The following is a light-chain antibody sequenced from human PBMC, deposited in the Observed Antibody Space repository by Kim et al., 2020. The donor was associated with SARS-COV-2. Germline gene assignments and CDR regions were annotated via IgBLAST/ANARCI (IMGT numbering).Light chain of an antibody. CDR2: AAS. CDR3: LQYDNYPRA. Sequence: AIQLTQSPSSLSASVGDRVIITCRPSQGVRDDLGWSQQRTGKAPKLLMYAASSLQSGVPSRFSGSGSGTDFTLTISSLQPEDFATYYCLQYDNYPRAFGQGTTVEVK. V-gene: IGKV1-6*01. CDR1: QGVRDD. J-gene: IGKJ1*01.